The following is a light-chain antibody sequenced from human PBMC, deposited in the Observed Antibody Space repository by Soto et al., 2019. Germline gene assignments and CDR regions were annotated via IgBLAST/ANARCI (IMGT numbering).Light chain of an antibody. J-gene: IGKJ5*01. CDR3: QQYNKWPPIT. CDR1: QSISSN. Sequence: MTQSPSSLSASVGDRVTITFRASQSISSNLAWYQQKPGQAPRLLIFGASTRATGIPARFSGSGSGTEFTLTISSLQSEDFAVYYCQQYNKWPPITFGQGTRLEIK. CDR2: GAS. V-gene: IGKV3-15*01.